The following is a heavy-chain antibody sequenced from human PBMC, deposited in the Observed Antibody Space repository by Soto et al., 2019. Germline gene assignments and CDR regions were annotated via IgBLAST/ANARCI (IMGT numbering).Heavy chain of an antibody. CDR2: ISGSGGST. D-gene: IGHD1-26*01. V-gene: IGHV3-23*01. CDR1: GFTFSSYA. CDR3: AIARGSYWGHYYYGMDV. J-gene: IGHJ6*02. Sequence: VQLLESGGGLVQTGGSLRLSCAASGFTFSSYAMSWVRQAPGKGLEWVAAISGSGGSTYSADSVKGRFTISRDNSKNTLYLQMNSLRAEDTAVYYCAIARGSYWGHYYYGMDVWGQGTTVTVSS.